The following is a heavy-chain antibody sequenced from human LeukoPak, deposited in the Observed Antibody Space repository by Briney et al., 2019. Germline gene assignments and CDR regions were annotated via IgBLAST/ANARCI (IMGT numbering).Heavy chain of an antibody. CDR1: GGSFSGYY. Sequence: SETLSLTCAVYGGSFSGYYWSWIRQPPGKGLEWIGEINHSGSANYNPSLKSRVTISVDTSKNQFSLKLSSVTAADTAVYYCASLFNVRYYHYYMDVWGKGTTVTVSS. CDR3: ASLFNVRYYHYYMDV. CDR2: INHSGSA. D-gene: IGHD3-16*02. V-gene: IGHV4-34*01. J-gene: IGHJ6*03.